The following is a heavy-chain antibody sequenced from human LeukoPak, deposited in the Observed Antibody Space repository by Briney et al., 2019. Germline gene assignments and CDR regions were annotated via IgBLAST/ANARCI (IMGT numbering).Heavy chain of an antibody. CDR3: AKTGTALFDY. Sequence: PGGSLRLSCAASGFTFSNYGMHWVRQAPGKGLEWVALISYDETNKFYADSVRGRFTISRDNSKNTLYLQMNSLRTEDTAVYYCAKTGTALFDYWGQGTLVTVSS. D-gene: IGHD1-14*01. J-gene: IGHJ4*02. CDR1: GFTFSNYG. V-gene: IGHV3-30*18. CDR2: ISYDETNK.